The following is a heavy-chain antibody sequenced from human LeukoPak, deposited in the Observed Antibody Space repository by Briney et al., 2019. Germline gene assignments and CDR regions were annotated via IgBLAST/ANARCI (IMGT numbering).Heavy chain of an antibody. CDR1: GFTFNNYW. CDR3: ARGSYGSGSYYAGNWFDP. Sequence: GGSLRLSCAASGFTFNNYWTSWVRQAPGKGLEWVANIKQDGSEKYYVDSVKGRFTISRDNAKNSLSLQMNSLRAEDTAVYSCARGSYGSGSYYAGNWFDPWGQGTLVTVSS. V-gene: IGHV3-7*01. D-gene: IGHD3-22*01. J-gene: IGHJ5*02. CDR2: IKQDGSEK.